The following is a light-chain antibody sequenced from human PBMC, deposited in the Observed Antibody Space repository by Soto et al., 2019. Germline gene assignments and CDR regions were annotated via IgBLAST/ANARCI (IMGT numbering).Light chain of an antibody. Sequence: EIVLTQSPGTLSLSPGERATLSCRASQSLASNFLAWYQQKPGQPPRLLIYGASSRATGIPGRLSGSGSGTDFTLTISRLEPEDFAVYYCQQYGSSLSWTFGQGTKVEIK. CDR3: QQYGSSLSWT. J-gene: IGKJ1*01. V-gene: IGKV3-20*01. CDR1: QSLASNF. CDR2: GAS.